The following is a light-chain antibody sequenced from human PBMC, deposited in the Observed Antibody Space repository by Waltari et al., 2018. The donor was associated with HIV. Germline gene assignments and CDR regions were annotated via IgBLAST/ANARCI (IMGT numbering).Light chain of an antibody. Sequence: QSALTQPPSASGSPGQSVTISCTGTSSDVGHYNYVSWYQQHPGKAPKLIIYDVIKRPSGVPDRFSGSKSGNAASLTVSGLQAEDEADYYCTSYAGSNSVVFGGGTKLAVL. CDR2: DVI. CDR3: TSYAGSNSVV. CDR1: SSDVGHYNY. J-gene: IGLJ2*01. V-gene: IGLV2-8*01.